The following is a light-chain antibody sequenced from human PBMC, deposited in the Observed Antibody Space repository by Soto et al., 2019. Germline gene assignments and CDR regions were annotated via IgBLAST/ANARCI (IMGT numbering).Light chain of an antibody. Sequence: EIVMTQSPVTLSVSPGERAPLSCRASQSVSSNLAWYQQKPGQAPRLLIYGASTRATGIPARFSGSGSGTEFTLTISSLQSEDFAVYYCQQYNDWRTFGQGTKLEIK. CDR2: GAS. J-gene: IGKJ2*01. CDR3: QQYNDWRT. V-gene: IGKV3-15*01. CDR1: QSVSSN.